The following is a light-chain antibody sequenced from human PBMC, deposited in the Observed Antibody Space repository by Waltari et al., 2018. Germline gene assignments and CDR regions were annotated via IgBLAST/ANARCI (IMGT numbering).Light chain of an antibody. CDR1: QSLLHRSGNTL. V-gene: IGKV2-28*01. CDR3: MQARQTPWT. J-gene: IGKJ1*01. Sequence: DIVMTQSPLSLPVTPGEPASISCRSSQSLLHRSGNTLLDGYVQKPGQAPQLLIYLVSNRASGVPDRFRGSGSGTDFTLKISRVEAEDVGLYYCMQARQTPWTFGQGTKVEIK. CDR2: LVS.